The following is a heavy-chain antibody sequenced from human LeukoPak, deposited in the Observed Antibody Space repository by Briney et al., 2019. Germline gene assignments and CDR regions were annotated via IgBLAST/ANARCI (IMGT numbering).Heavy chain of an antibody. D-gene: IGHD3-9*01. CDR1: GGSMSRSY. Sequence: SSETLSLTCTVSGGSMSRSYWSWIRQSAGEGLEWIGRVYSTGHTNYNPSLKSRVTVSVDTSKNQFSLKLTSVTAADTAVYYCAKWGDYDILTGYYDSDYWGHGTLVTVSS. CDR3: AKWGDYDILTGYYDSDY. J-gene: IGHJ4*01. V-gene: IGHV4-4*07. CDR2: VYSTGHT.